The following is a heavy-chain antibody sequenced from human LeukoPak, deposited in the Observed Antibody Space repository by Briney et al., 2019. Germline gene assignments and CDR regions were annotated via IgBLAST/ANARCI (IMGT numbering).Heavy chain of an antibody. CDR1: GGSISSYY. CDR3: ARLGGYSGYDLDY. V-gene: IGHV4-59*01. CDR2: IYYSGST. Sequence: SETLSLTCTVSGGSISSYYWRWLRQPPGKGREWIGYIYYSGSTNYDPALKSRVTISVDTSKNHFPLKLSSVTAADTAVYYCARLGGYSGYDLDYWGQGALVTVSS. D-gene: IGHD5-12*01. J-gene: IGHJ4*02.